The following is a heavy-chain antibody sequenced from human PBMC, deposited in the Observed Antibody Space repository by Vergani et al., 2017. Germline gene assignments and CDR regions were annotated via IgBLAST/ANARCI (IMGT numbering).Heavy chain of an antibody. CDR2: IWYDGSNK. Sequence: QVQLVESGGGVVQPGRSLRLSCAASGFTFSSYGMHWVRQAPGKGLDWVAVIWYDGSNKYYADSVKGRFTISRDNSKNTLYMQMNSLRAEDTAVYYCARSGVPAAVYYYYYYMDVWGKGTTVTVSS. CDR1: GFTFSSYG. CDR3: ARSGVPAAVYYYYYYMDV. V-gene: IGHV3-33*01. D-gene: IGHD2-2*01. J-gene: IGHJ6*03.